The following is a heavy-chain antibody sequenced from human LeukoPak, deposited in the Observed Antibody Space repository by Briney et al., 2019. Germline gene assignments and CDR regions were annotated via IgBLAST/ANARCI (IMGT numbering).Heavy chain of an antibody. CDR1: GYTFTSYG. D-gene: IGHD2-2*01. J-gene: IGHJ6*02. CDR3: ARDQWSIVVVPATSYGMDV. CDR2: ISAYNGNT. Sequence: ASVKVSCKASGYTFTSYGISWVRQAPGQGLEWMGWISAYNGNTNYAQKLQGRVTMTTDTSTSTAYMELRSLRSDDTAVYYCARDQWSIVVVPATSYGMDVWGQGTTVTVSS. V-gene: IGHV1-18*01.